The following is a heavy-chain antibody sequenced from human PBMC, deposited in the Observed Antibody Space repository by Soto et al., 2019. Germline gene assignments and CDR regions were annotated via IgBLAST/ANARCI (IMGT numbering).Heavy chain of an antibody. D-gene: IGHD2-15*01. Sequence: GGSLRLSCAASGFTFSNYAMSWVRQAPGKGLEWVSTFTRSGNTYYADSVKGRFTISRDNSKNTLFLQMNSLRAEDTAVYYCAKDRGGYCSGGTCYPAYCLDYWGQGTLVTVSS. CDR2: FTRSGNT. CDR1: GFTFSNYA. CDR3: AKDRGGYCSGGTCYPAYCLDY. V-gene: IGHV3-23*01. J-gene: IGHJ4*02.